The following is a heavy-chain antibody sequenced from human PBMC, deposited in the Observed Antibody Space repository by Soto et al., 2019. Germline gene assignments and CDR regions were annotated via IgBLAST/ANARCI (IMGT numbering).Heavy chain of an antibody. CDR1: AFTFITPW. J-gene: IGHJ4*02. CDR2: RKRETDSGTT. Sequence: SLRLSCAASAFTFITPWMNSARDVPGRGLGWVGRRKRETDSGTTDYVAPVTGIFTTSKDDSTNTLYLQMNNLKTQDTGPYYCCKSGSYGQFDYWGQGTLVTVSS. D-gene: IGHD5-12*01. V-gene: IGHV3-15*07. CDR3: CKSGSYGQFDY.